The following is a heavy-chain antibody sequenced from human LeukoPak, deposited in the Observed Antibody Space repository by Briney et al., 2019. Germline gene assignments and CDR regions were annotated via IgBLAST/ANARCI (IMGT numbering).Heavy chain of an antibody. CDR1: GGSISSYY. CDR2: IYTSGST. Sequence: SETLSLTCTVSGGSISSYYWSWIRQPAGKGLEWIGRIYTSGSTNYNPSLKSRVTMSVDTPKNQFSLKLSSVTAADTAVYYCARDRFMVRGVVYYYYGMDVWGQGTTVTVSS. D-gene: IGHD3-10*01. V-gene: IGHV4-4*07. CDR3: ARDRFMVRGVVYYYYGMDV. J-gene: IGHJ6*02.